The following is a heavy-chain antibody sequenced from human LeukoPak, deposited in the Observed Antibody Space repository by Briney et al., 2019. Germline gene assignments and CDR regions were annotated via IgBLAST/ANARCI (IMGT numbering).Heavy chain of an antibody. D-gene: IGHD5-12*01. V-gene: IGHV4-61*02. CDR2: IYTSGST. J-gene: IGHJ4*02. Sequence: SETLSLTCTISGGSISSGSYYWSWIRQPAGKGLEWIGRIYTSGSTNYNPSLKSRVTISVDTSKNQFSLKLSSVTAADTAVYYCARRKNSGGLRAGSFDYWGQGTLVTVSS. CDR3: ARRKNSGGLRAGSFDY. CDR1: GGSISSGSYY.